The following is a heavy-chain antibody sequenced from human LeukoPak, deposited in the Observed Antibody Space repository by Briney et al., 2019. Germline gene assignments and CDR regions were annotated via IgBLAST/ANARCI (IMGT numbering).Heavy chain of an antibody. D-gene: IGHD2-15*01. CDR1: GFTFSSYW. CDR3: ATAVDATCSSGGSCYSKWFDY. CDR2: IKQDGSEK. J-gene: IGHJ4*02. V-gene: IGHV3-7*01. Sequence: PGGSLRLSCAASGFTFSSYWMSWVRQAPGKGLEWVANIKQDGSEKYYVDSVKGRFTISRDNAKNSLYLQMNSLRAEDTAVYYCATAVDATCSSGGSCYSKWFDYWGQGTLVTVSS.